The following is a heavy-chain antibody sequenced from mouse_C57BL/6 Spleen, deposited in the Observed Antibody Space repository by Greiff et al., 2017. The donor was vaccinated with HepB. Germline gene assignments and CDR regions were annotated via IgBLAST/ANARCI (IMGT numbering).Heavy chain of an antibody. Sequence: QVQLQQSGAELVKPGASVKMSCKASGYTFTSYWITWVKQRPGQGLEWIGDIYPGSGSTNYNEKFKSKATLTVDTSSSTAYMQLSSLTSEDSAVYYCARRITTVVATRYFDVWGTGTTVTVSS. CDR1: GYTFTSYW. J-gene: IGHJ1*03. CDR2: IYPGSGST. CDR3: ARRITTVVATRYFDV. D-gene: IGHD1-1*01. V-gene: IGHV1-55*01.